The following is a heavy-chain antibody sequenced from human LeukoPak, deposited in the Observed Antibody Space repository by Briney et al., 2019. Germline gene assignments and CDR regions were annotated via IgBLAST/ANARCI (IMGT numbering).Heavy chain of an antibody. J-gene: IGHJ4*02. CDR1: GGPISSYY. Sequence: PPQTLSLTCTVSGGPISSYYWSWIRQPPGRGLEWIGYIYYSGNTKYNPSLKSRVTMTVDTSTNQFSLKLSSVTAADTAVYYCARHRGSGSPYFDYWGQGTLVTVSS. D-gene: IGHD3-10*01. CDR2: IYYSGNT. CDR3: ARHRGSGSPYFDY. V-gene: IGHV4-59*08.